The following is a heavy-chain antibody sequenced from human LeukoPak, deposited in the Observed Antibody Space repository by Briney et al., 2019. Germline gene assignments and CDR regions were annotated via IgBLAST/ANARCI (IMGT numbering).Heavy chain of an antibody. D-gene: IGHD6-19*01. CDR2: LSNSGKTI. J-gene: IGHJ4*02. CDR3: ARVAVTGIGVDY. V-gene: IGHV3-11*04. CDR1: GFIFSDYY. Sequence: GGSLRLSCAASGFIFSDYYMSWIRQAPGKGLVWISYLSNSGKTIYYADSVKGRLTISRDNAKNSLYLQMNSLRAEDTAVYYCARVAVTGIGVDYWGQGILVTVSS.